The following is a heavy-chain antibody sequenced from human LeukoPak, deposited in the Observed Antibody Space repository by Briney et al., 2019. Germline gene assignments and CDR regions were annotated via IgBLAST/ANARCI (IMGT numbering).Heavy chain of an antibody. CDR3: ARGYCSSTSCYQRPVGFDP. CDR1: GGSMSSSDNY. J-gene: IGHJ5*02. D-gene: IGHD2-2*01. Sequence: SQTLSLTCTVSGGSMSSSDNYWSWIRQPAGKGLEWIGRIYTSGSTNYNPSLKSRVTISVDTSKNQFSLKLSSVTAADTAVYYCARGYCSSTSCYQRPVGFDPWGQGTLVTVSS. CDR2: IYTSGST. V-gene: IGHV4-61*02.